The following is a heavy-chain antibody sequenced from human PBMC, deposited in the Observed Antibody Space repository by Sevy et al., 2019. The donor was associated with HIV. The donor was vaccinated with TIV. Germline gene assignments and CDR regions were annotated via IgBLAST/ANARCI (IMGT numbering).Heavy chain of an antibody. Sequence: GGSLRLSCAATGFTFSNYAMHWVRQAPGKGMEWVAIIWSDGAYQYHGDSVKGRFTISRDNSKNTLYLQMNNVRVEDTAVYYCARGGYYYDNAAYYSLDSWGQGTLVTVSS. V-gene: IGHV3-33*01. J-gene: IGHJ4*02. D-gene: IGHD3-22*01. CDR3: ARGGYYYDNAAYYSLDS. CDR1: GFTFSNYA. CDR2: IWSDGAYQ.